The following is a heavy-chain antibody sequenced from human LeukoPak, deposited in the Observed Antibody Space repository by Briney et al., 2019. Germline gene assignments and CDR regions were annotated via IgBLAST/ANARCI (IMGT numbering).Heavy chain of an antibody. V-gene: IGHV4-39*07. CDR2: IYYSGST. CDR1: GGSISSSGYY. CDR3: ARDTSPVRGSYHRQDNWFDP. D-gene: IGHD1-26*01. Sequence: PSETLSLTCTVSGGSISSSGYYWGWIRQPPGKGLEWIGSIYYSGSTYYNPSLKSRVTISVDTSKNQFSLKLSSVTAADTAVYYCARDTSPVRGSYHRQDNWFDPWGQGTLVTVSS. J-gene: IGHJ5*02.